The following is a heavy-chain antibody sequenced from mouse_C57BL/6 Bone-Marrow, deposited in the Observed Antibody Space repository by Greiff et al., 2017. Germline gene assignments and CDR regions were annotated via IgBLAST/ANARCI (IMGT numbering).Heavy chain of an antibody. D-gene: IGHD1-1*01. Sequence: QVQLQQSGAELVMPGASVKLSCKASGYTFTSYWMHWVKQRPGQGLEWIGEIDPSDSYTNYNQKFKGKSTLTVDKSSSTAYMQLSSLTSEDSAVYYCASRSGSSPFAYWGQGTLVTVSA. J-gene: IGHJ3*01. CDR2: IDPSDSYT. CDR3: ASRSGSSPFAY. V-gene: IGHV1-69*01. CDR1: GYTFTSYW.